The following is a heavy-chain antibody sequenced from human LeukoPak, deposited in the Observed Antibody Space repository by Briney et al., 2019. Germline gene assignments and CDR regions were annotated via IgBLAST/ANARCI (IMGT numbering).Heavy chain of an antibody. D-gene: IGHD2-15*01. V-gene: IGHV3-53*01. CDR2: IYSGGST. Sequence: GGSLRLSCAASGFTVSSNYMSWVRQAPGKGLEWVSVIYSGGSTYYADSVKGRFTISRDNSKNTLYLQMNSLRAEDTAVYYCASVSGGTEYYFDYWGQGALVTVS. CDR1: GFTVSSNY. CDR3: ASVSGGTEYYFDY. J-gene: IGHJ4*02.